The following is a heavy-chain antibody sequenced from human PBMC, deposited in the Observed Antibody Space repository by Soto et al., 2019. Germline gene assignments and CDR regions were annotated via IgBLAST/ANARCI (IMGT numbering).Heavy chain of an antibody. CDR2: ITHSGST. Sequence: QVQLQQWGAGLLKPSETLSLTCAVYGGSFSGYYWSWIRQPPGKGLEWIGEITHSGSTNYNPSLKSRVTISVDTSKNQFSLKLSSVTAADTAVYYCARADGDYQLDYWGQGTLVTVSS. D-gene: IGHD4-17*01. J-gene: IGHJ4*02. V-gene: IGHV4-34*01. CDR1: GGSFSGYY. CDR3: ARADGDYQLDY.